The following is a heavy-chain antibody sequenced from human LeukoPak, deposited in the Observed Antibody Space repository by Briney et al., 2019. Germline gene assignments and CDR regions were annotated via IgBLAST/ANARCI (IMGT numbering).Heavy chain of an antibody. Sequence: GGSLRLSCAASGFTFSSYWMSWVRQAPGKGLEWLANIKQDGSEKFHADSVKGRFTISRDNAKNSLFLQMNSLRAGDTAVYYCARVKEDFDWGSYHLGHWGQGILVTVSS. CDR1: GFTFSSYW. CDR2: IKQDGSEK. CDR3: ARVKEDFDWGSYHLGH. D-gene: IGHD3-16*02. V-gene: IGHV3-7*01. J-gene: IGHJ4*02.